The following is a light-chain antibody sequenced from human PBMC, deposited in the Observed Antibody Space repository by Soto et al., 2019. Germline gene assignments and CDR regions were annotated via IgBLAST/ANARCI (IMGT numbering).Light chain of an antibody. Sequence: PGERATLSCRASQSVSSSYLAWYQQKPGQAPRLLIHGASSRATGIPDRFSGSGSWTDFTLTISRLEPEDFAVYYCQQYGSSPPITFGQGTRLEIK. J-gene: IGKJ5*01. V-gene: IGKV3-20*01. CDR1: QSVSSSY. CDR3: QQYGSSPPIT. CDR2: GAS.